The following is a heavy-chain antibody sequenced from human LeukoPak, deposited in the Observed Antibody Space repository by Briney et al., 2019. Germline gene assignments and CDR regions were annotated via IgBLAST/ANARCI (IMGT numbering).Heavy chain of an antibody. V-gene: IGHV4-59*01. CDR1: GGSISGYH. D-gene: IGHD2-15*01. CDR2: IYYSGSS. Sequence: NPSETLSLTCNVSGGSISGYHWSWIRQPPGKGLEWLGYIYYSGSSNYNPSLKSRVTMSADTSKNQFSLKLSSVTAADTAVYYCARGGAAGGYWGQGTLVTVSS. J-gene: IGHJ4*02. CDR3: ARGGAAGGY.